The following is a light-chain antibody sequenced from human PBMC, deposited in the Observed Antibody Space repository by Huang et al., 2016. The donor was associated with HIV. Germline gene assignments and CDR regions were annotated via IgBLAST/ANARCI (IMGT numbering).Light chain of an antibody. J-gene: IGKJ4*01. V-gene: IGKV1-39*01. CDR2: AAS. Sequence: DIQMTQSPSSLSASVGDRVIMTCRASQTITTYLNWYQQRPGKAPKLLIYAASSLQIGVPSRFSGSGSGTDCTLTISSLQPEDFATYYCQQSYSSLLSFGGGTKVAIK. CDR3: QQSYSSLLS. CDR1: QTITTY.